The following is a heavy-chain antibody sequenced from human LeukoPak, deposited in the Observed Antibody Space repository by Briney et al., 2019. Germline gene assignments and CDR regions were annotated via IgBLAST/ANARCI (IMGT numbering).Heavy chain of an antibody. Sequence: GGSLRLSCAASGFTVSSNYMSWVRQAPGKGLEWVSVIYSGGSTYYADSVKGRFTISRDNSKNTLYLQMNSLRAEDTAVYYCARDLGPYDSSGYGLDYWGQGTLVTVSS. CDR3: ARDLGPYDSSGYGLDY. V-gene: IGHV3-53*01. CDR1: GFTVSSNY. J-gene: IGHJ4*02. CDR2: IYSGGST. D-gene: IGHD3-22*01.